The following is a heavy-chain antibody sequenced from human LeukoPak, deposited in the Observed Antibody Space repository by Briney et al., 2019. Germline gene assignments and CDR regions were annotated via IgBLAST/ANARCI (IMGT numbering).Heavy chain of an antibody. CDR1: GFTFSTYS. CDR2: ISSSSDSI. D-gene: IGHD1-26*01. V-gene: IGHV3-48*02. Sequence: QSGGSLRLSCAASGFTFSTYSMNWVRQAPGKGLEGVSYISSSSDSIYYADSVKGRFTISRDNAKNSLYLQMNSLRDEDTALYYCARDVGRGDGMDVWGQGTTVTVSS. J-gene: IGHJ6*02. CDR3: ARDVGRGDGMDV.